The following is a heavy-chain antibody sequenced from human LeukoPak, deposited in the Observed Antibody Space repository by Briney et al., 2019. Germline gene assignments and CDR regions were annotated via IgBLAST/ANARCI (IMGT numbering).Heavy chain of an antibody. CDR1: GYTFTSYD. CDR3: ARVRYQLSITLYYYYYMDV. D-gene: IGHD2-2*01. J-gene: IGHJ6*03. Sequence: ASVKVSCKASGYTFTSYDINWVRQATGQGLEWMGWMNPNSGNTGYAQKFQGRVTITRNTSISTAYMELSSLRSEDTAVYYCARVRYQLSITLYYYYYMDVWGKGTTVTVSS. V-gene: IGHV1-8*03. CDR2: MNPNSGNT.